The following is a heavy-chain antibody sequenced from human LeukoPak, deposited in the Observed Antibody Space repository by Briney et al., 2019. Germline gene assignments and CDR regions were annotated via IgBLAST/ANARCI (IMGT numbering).Heavy chain of an antibody. J-gene: IGHJ3*02. CDR1: GFTFSSYV. CDR2: IKSKSDGGTT. CDR3: TTGRFDI. Sequence: GGSLRLSCAASGFTFSSYVMSWVRQAPGKGLEWVGRIKSKSDGGTTDYAAPVKGRFTISRDDSKNALYLQMDSLKTEDTAVYSCTTGRFDIWGQGTTVTVSS. V-gene: IGHV3-15*01.